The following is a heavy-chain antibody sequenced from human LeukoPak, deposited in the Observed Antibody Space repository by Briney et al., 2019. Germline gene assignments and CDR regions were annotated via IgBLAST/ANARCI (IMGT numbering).Heavy chain of an antibody. J-gene: IGHJ4*02. CDR1: GFTFSNYW. Sequence: GGSLRLSCAASGFTFSNYWMSWVRQAPGKGLEWVANIKQDGSERYYVGSVKGRFTISRDNAKNSLYLQMNSLRAEDTAVYYCANSGWTLRDYWGQGTLVTVSS. CDR3: ANSGWTLRDY. D-gene: IGHD6-19*01. CDR2: IKQDGSER. V-gene: IGHV3-7*01.